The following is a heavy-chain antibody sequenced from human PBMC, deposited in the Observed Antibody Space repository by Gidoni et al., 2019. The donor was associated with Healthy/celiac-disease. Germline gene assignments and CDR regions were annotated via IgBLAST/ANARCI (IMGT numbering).Heavy chain of an antibody. CDR3: ASLYSSGWYDNYFDY. V-gene: IGHV3-30-3*01. D-gene: IGHD6-19*01. CDR2: ISYDGSNK. CDR1: GFTFSSYA. Sequence: QVQLVESGGGVVQPGRSLRLSCAASGFTFSSYAMHWVRQAPGKGLEWVAVISYDGSNKYYADSVKGRFTISRDNSKNTLYLQMNSLRAEDTAVYYCASLYSSGWYDNYFDYWGQGTLVTVSS. J-gene: IGHJ4*02.